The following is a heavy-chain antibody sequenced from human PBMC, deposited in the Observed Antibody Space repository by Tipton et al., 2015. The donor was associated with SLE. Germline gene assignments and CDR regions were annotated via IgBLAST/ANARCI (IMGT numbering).Heavy chain of an antibody. CDR1: GGSINSDGYY. J-gene: IGHJ3*02. CDR2: IHYSGGS. D-gene: IGHD4-23*01. CDR3: ARESVITPRNALDI. Sequence: TLSLTCNVSGGSINSDGYYWSWIRQLPGKGLDWIGYIHYSGGSYYNPSLKSRVTFSIDTSKNHFSMKLTSVTAADTAKYYCARESVITPRNALDIWGRGTMVIVSS. V-gene: IGHV4-31*03.